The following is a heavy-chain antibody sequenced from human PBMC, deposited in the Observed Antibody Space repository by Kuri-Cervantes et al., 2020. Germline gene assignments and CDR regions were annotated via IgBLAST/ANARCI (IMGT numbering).Heavy chain of an antibody. Sequence: ASVKVSCKASGYTFTSYGISWVRQAPGQGLEWMGWISAYNGNTNYAQKFQGRVTITADESTSTAYMELSSLRSEDSAVYYCASQLGILGSAFDIWGQGTMVTVSS. V-gene: IGHV1-18*01. D-gene: IGHD7-27*01. CDR3: ASQLGILGSAFDI. J-gene: IGHJ3*02. CDR2: ISAYNGNT. CDR1: GYTFTSYG.